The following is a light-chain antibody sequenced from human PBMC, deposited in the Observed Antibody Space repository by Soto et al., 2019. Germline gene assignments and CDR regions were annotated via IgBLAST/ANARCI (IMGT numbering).Light chain of an antibody. J-gene: IGLJ2*01. CDR2: EVS. V-gene: IGLV2-14*01. CDR3: SSYTSSSTPV. Sequence: QSVLTQPASASGSPGQSITISCTGTSSDVGGYNYVSWYQQHPGKAPKLMIYEVSNRPSGVSNRFSGSKSGNTASLTISGLQAEDEADYYCSSYTSSSTPVFGGGPKVTVL. CDR1: SSDVGGYNY.